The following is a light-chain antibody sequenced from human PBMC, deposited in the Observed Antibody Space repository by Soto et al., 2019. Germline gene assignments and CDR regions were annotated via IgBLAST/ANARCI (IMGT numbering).Light chain of an antibody. CDR2: KVS. J-gene: IGKJ1*01. V-gene: IGKV2-24*01. CDR3: MQATQSTWT. CDR1: QSLVHNDGNTY. Sequence: DIVMTQTPLSSPVTLGQAASISCRSSQSLVHNDGNTYLSWFQQRPGQPPRLLIYKVSDRFSGVPYIFRGSGAETDFILTIRTVESEDVGIYDCMQATQSTWTFGQGTKVEI.